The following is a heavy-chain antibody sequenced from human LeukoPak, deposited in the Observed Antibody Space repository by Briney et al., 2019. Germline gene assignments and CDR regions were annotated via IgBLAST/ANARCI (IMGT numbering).Heavy chain of an antibody. D-gene: IGHD4-17*01. J-gene: IGHJ3*02. CDR3: ARQPHYGDYPGDGSFDI. CDR2: IYPDDSDT. Sequence: GGSLKISCKGSAYRFSIYWIGWVRQLPGNGLEWMGIIYPDDSDTRYSPSFQGQATISAHKSISTAYLQWSSLKASDTAIYYCARQPHYGDYPGDGSFDIWGQGTMVAVSS. V-gene: IGHV5-51*01. CDR1: AYRFSIYW.